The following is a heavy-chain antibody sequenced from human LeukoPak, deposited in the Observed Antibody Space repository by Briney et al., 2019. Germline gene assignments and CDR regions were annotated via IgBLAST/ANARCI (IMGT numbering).Heavy chain of an antibody. Sequence: PSETLSLTCTVSSVSTNNNYWSWIRQPPGKGLEWIGFIYCSGDTNYNPSLKSRVTISLDTSKKQFSLRLSSVTAADTAVYYCARALYYYDSSGYRFVDWGQGTLVTVSS. CDR3: ARALYYYDSSGYRFVD. CDR2: IYCSGDT. V-gene: IGHV4-59*01. CDR1: SVSTNNNY. J-gene: IGHJ4*02. D-gene: IGHD3-22*01.